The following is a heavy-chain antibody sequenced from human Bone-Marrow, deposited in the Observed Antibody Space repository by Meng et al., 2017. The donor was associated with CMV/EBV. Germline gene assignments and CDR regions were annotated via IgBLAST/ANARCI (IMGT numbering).Heavy chain of an antibody. CDR2: ISSSGSTI. V-gene: IGHV3-48*04. CDR1: GFTFSSYW. CDR3: ARVVSAAIGGGY. D-gene: IGHD2-2*01. J-gene: IGHJ4*02. Sequence: GESLKISCAASGFTFSSYWMSWVRQAPGKGLEWVSYISSSGSTIYYADSVKGRFTISRDNAKNSLYLQMNSLRAEDTAVYYCARVVSAAIGGGYWGQGTLVTVSS.